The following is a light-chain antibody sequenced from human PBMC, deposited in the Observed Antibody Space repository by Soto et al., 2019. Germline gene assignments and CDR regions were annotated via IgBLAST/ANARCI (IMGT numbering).Light chain of an antibody. J-gene: IGKJ3*01. CDR3: QQRSSWPAT. CDR2: GAS. V-gene: IGKV3D-11*03. Sequence: EIVLTQSPGTLSLSPGERATLSCRASQFGSNNIAWYQQKPVQAPRLLIYGASTRASGIPARFSGSGSGTEFTLTISSLEPEDFAVYYCQQRSSWPATFGPGTKVDIK. CDR1: QFGSNN.